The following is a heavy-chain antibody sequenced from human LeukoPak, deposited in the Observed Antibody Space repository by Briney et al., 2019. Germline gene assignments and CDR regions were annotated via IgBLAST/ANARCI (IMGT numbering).Heavy chain of an antibody. CDR3: AAQHQLVNTFDF. CDR1: GGSIRNYY. Sequence: SETLSLTCTVSGGSIRNYYWSWIRQPPGKGLEWIGYIHYTGTTNYNPSLKSRVTLSLDMSKNQFSLKVNSVTAADAAVYYCAAQHQLVNTFDFWGQGTMITVSS. V-gene: IGHV4-59*01. J-gene: IGHJ3*01. CDR2: IHYTGTT. D-gene: IGHD6-6*01.